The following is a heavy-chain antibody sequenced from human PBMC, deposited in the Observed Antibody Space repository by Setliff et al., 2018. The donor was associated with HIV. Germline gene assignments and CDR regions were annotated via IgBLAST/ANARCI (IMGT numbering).Heavy chain of an antibody. CDR1: GFTFNYHA. D-gene: IGHD3-16*01. V-gene: IGHV3-23*01. CDR2: ISGSGDST. J-gene: IGHJ5*02. CDR3: AKDYTPTFWEYNWFDV. Sequence: GGSLRLSCAASGFTFNYHAMTWVRQAPGKGLEWVSGISGSGDSTFYAQSVKGRFTISRDNSRDTLYLEMNNLRAEDTALYYCAKDYTPTFWEYNWFDVWGQGTQVTVSS.